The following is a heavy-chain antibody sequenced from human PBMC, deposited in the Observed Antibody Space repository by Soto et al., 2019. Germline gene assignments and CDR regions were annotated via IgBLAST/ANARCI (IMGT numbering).Heavy chain of an antibody. CDR2: IYYSGST. V-gene: IGHV4-39*01. CDR3: ARHWTGLDY. CDR1: GGSISSSSYY. Sequence: SETLSLTCTVSGGSISSSSYYWGWIRQPPGKGLEWIGCIYYSGSTNYKPSLRSRVTISVDTSKNQFPLKLSSVTAADTAVYYCARHWTGLDYWGQGTLVTVSS. D-gene: IGHD2-8*02. J-gene: IGHJ4*02.